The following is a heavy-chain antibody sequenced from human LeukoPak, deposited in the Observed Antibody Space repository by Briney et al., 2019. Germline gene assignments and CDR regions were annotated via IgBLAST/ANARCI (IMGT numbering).Heavy chain of an antibody. CDR3: ARGSYYYMDV. CDR1: GYTFTNYY. CDR2: INPNGGST. J-gene: IGHJ6*03. Sequence: ASVKVSCKASGYTFTNYYMHWVRQAPGQGLEWMGMINPNGGSTSYAQRFQGRVTMTRDTSTSTFYMELSTLRYEDTAVYYCARGSYYYMDVWVKGTTVIISS. V-gene: IGHV1-46*01.